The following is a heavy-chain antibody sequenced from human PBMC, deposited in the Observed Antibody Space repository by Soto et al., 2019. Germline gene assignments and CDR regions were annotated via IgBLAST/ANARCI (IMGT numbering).Heavy chain of an antibody. CDR1: DDSISPYH. CDR3: GRHRTGSNGGYRDFDC. J-gene: IGHJ4*02. V-gene: IGHV4-59*08. D-gene: IGHD5-12*01. Sequence: QVQLQESGPGLVEPSETLSLTCTVPDDSISPYHWSWIRQTPGKGLEWIGYIFHSGSTNYNPSLKSRVSISIDTSKNRISLRLSSVTAADTAVYYCGRHRTGSNGGYRDFDCWGQGTLVTVSS. CDR2: IFHSGST.